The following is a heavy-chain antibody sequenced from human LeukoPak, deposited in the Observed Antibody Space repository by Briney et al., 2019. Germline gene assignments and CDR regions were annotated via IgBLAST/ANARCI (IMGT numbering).Heavy chain of an antibody. V-gene: IGHV3-23*01. D-gene: IGHD3-22*01. CDR3: AKRGVVIRVILVGFHKEAYYFDS. J-gene: IGHJ4*02. CDR1: GLTLSNYG. Sequence: GGSLRLSCAVSGLTLSNYGMSWVRQAPGKGLEWVAGISDSGGSTNYADSVKGRFTISRDSPKNTLYLQMISLRAADTAVYFCAKRGVVIRVILVGFHKEAYYFDSWGQGALVTVSS. CDR2: ISDSGGST.